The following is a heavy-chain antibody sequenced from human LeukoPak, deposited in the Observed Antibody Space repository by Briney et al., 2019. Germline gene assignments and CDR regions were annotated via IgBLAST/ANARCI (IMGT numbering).Heavy chain of an antibody. V-gene: IGHV3-23*01. D-gene: IGHD2-2*01. Sequence: GGSLRLSCAVSGLTFSSYAMSWLRQAPGKGLEWVSAISGSGAGIYYADSVQGRFTISRDNSRNTLYLQMSSLRVEDAAVYYCANATPPTIIVQPADLGSAFDIWGQGTMVSVSS. CDR2: ISGSGAGI. J-gene: IGHJ3*02. CDR1: GLTFSSYA. CDR3: ANATPPTIIVQPADLGSAFDI.